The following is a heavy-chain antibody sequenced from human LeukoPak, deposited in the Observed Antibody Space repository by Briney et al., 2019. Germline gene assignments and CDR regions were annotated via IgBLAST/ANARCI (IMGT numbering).Heavy chain of an antibody. CDR3: ASTSIVAPPDAFDI. CDR2: IYYSGST. D-gene: IGHD6-13*01. Sequence: PSETLSLTCTVSGGSISSSSYYWGWIRQPPGKGLEWIGSIYYSGSTYYNPSLKSRVTISVDTSKNQFSLKLSSVTAADTAVYYCASTSIVAPPDAFDIWGQGTMVTVSS. CDR1: GGSISSSSYY. J-gene: IGHJ3*02. V-gene: IGHV4-39*07.